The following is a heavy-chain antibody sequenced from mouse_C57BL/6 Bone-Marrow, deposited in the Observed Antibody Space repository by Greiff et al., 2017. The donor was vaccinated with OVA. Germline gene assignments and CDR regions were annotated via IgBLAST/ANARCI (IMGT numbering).Heavy chain of an antibody. CDR3: ARGRNWDQRWYFDV. CDR2: IDPSDSYT. Sequence: VQLQQPGAELVKPGASVKLSCKASGYTFTSYWMQWVKQRPGQGLEWIGEIDPSDSYTNYNQKFKGKATLTVDTSSSTAYMQLSSLTSEDSAVYYCARGRNWDQRWYFDVWGTGTTVTVSS. D-gene: IGHD4-1*01. V-gene: IGHV1-50*01. CDR1: GYTFTSYW. J-gene: IGHJ1*03.